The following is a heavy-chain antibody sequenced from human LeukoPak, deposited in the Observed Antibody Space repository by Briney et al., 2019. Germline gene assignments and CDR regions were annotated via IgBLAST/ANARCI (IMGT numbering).Heavy chain of an antibody. CDR2: IGISSGNT. D-gene: IGHD5-24*01. Sequence: SGGSLRLSCAASGFTFSAYSMNWVRQAPGKGLEWISYIGISSGNTKYADFVKGRFTISGDKAKNSLYLQMNSLRVEDTAVYYCARDYKYAFDNWGQGTLVTVSS. CDR3: ARDYKYAFDN. CDR1: GFTFSAYS. J-gene: IGHJ4*02. V-gene: IGHV3-48*01.